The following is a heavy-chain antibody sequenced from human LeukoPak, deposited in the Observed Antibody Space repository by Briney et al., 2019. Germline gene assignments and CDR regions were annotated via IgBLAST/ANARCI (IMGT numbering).Heavy chain of an antibody. CDR2: IIPIFGTA. D-gene: IGHD6-13*01. CDR3: ARYTLQQLVRNAFDI. CDR1: GGTFSSYA. Sequence: SVKVSCKASGGTFSSYAISWVRQAPGQGLEWMGGIIPIFGTANYAQKFQGRVTMTRDTSISTAYMELSRLRSDDTAVYYCARYTLQQLVRNAFDIWGQGTMVTVSS. V-gene: IGHV1-69*05. J-gene: IGHJ3*02.